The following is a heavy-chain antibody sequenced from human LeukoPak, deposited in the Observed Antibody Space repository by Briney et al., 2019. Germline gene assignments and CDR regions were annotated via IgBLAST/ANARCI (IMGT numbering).Heavy chain of an antibody. D-gene: IGHD5-24*01. CDR3: ARVRALLRDGYNPWGSYYYGMDV. Sequence: GGSLRLSCAASGFTFSSYWMSWVRQAPGKGLEWVANIKQDGSEKYYVDSVKGRFTISRDNAKNSLYLQMNSLRAEDTAVYYCARVRALLRDGYNPWGSYYYGMDVWGQGTTVTVSS. CDR1: GFTFSSYW. CDR2: IKQDGSEK. J-gene: IGHJ6*02. V-gene: IGHV3-7*01.